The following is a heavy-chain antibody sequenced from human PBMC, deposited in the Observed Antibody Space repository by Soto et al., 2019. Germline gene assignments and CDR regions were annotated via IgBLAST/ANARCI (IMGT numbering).Heavy chain of an antibody. J-gene: IGHJ6*02. V-gene: IGHV1-69*13. CDR3: ARGGGIMVRGVSMARRDYYYYGMDV. CDR2: YIPIFGTA. Sequence: SVKVTCQASGGTFSSYAIRGVQQAPGQGLEWMGGYIPIFGTANYAQKFQGRVPITADEATSTAYMVLSSLRSENTGVYDLARGGGIMVRGVSMARRDYYYYGMDVWGHGTTVTVSS. D-gene: IGHD3-10*01. CDR1: GGTFSSYA.